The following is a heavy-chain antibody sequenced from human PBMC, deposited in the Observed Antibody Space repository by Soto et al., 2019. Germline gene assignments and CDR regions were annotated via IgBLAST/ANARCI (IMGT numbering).Heavy chain of an antibody. CDR2: TSYDGSTK. D-gene: IGHD3-16*01. CDR1: GFTFSRHT. V-gene: IGHV3-30-3*01. CDR3: AKDGGFDYVFWYFDL. J-gene: IGHJ2*01. Sequence: ESGGGVVQPGRSLRLSCAASGFTFSRHTMHWVRQAPGKGPEWVAVTSYDGSTKYYADSVKGRFTISRDNSKNTQFLQMNSLKTEDTAVYYCAKDGGFDYVFWYFDLWGSGTLVTVSS.